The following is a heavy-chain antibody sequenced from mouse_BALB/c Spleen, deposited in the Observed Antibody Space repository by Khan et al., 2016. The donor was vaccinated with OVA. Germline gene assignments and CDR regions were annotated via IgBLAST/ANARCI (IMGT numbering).Heavy chain of an antibody. V-gene: IGHV2-6-1*01. J-gene: IGHJ4*01. CDR3: ARQPYYHYNIMDY. D-gene: IGHD2-10*01. CDR1: GFSLTNYG. Sequence: QVQLKQSGPGLVAPSQSLSITCTISGFSLTNYGVHWVRQPPGKGLEWLVVIWSDGSTTYNSALKSRLTISKDKSESQVFLKMKSLQTDDTAMYFCARQPYYHYNIMDYWGQGTSVTVSS. CDR2: IWSDGST.